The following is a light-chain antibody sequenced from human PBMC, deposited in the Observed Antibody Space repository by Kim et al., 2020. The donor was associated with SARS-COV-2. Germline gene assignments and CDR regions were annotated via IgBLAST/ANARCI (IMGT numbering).Light chain of an antibody. CDR3: QQYDNLPLT. Sequence: DIQMTQSPSSLSASVGDRVTITCQASQDISNYLNWYQQKPGKAPKLLIYDASNLETVVPSRFSVSGSGTEFTFTISSLQPEDIATYYCQQYDNLPLTFGGGTKVYIK. J-gene: IGKJ4*01. V-gene: IGKV1-33*01. CDR1: QDISNY. CDR2: DAS.